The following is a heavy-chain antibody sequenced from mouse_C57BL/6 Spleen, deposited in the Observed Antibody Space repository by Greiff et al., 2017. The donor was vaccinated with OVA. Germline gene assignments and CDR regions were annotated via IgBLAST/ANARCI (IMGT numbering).Heavy chain of an antibody. Sequence: EVKVVESGGGLVKPGGSLKLSCAASGFTFSSYTMSWVRQTPEKRLEWVATISGGGGNTYYPDSVKGRFTISRDNAKNTLYLQMSSLRSEDTALYYCARQIGDGYYVGYYWYFDVWGTGTTVTVSS. J-gene: IGHJ1*03. CDR1: GFTFSSYT. D-gene: IGHD2-3*01. CDR3: ARQIGDGYYVGYYWYFDV. V-gene: IGHV5-9*01. CDR2: ISGGGGNT.